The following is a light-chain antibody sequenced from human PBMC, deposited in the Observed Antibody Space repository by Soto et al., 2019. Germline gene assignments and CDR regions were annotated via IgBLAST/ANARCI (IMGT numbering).Light chain of an antibody. Sequence: AIQMTQSPSSLSASVGDRVTITCRASQGIRDDVGWYQQRPGEAPRLLIYGTSNLQSGVPSRFSGSGSGTDFTLTISSLQPEDFATYYCLQAYDYPRTFGQGTKVEIK. CDR1: QGIRDD. V-gene: IGKV1-6*01. CDR2: GTS. CDR3: LQAYDYPRT. J-gene: IGKJ1*01.